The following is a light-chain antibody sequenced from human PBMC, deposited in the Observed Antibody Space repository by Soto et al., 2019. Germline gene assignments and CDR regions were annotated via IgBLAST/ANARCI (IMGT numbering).Light chain of an antibody. CDR1: RSNIGSNY. V-gene: IGLV1-47*01. Sequence: QAVVTQPPSASGTRGQRVTISCSGSRSNIGSNYVYWYQQLPGTAPKLLIYRNNQRPSGVPDRFSGSKSGTSASLAISGLRSEDEADYYCAAWDDSLSGPVFGGGTQLTVL. CDR3: AAWDDSLSGPV. CDR2: RNN. J-gene: IGLJ7*01.